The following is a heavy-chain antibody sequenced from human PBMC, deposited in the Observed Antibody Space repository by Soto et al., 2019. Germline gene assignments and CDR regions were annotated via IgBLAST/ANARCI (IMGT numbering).Heavy chain of an antibody. J-gene: IGHJ4*02. D-gene: IGHD2-2*01. CDR3: AKLGSSTWSPHYYFDY. CDR2: ITGSGSDT. CDR1: GFTFDNYA. Sequence: GGSLRLSCAASGFTFDNYAMGWVRQAPGKGLEWVSAITGSGSDTYYLDSVKGRFTISRDNFKNTLYLQMNSLRAEDTAICYCAKLGSSTWSPHYYFDYWGQGTLVTVSS. V-gene: IGHV3-23*01.